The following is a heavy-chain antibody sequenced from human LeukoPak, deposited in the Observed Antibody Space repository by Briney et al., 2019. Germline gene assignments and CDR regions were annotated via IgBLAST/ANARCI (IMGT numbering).Heavy chain of an antibody. Sequence: PGGSLRFSCAASGFPFSGNAMSWLPQSPGKGLEWVSAISGGNGNTYYAYYADSVRGRFTISRDSSKNTLYLQMNSLRAEDTAVYYCAKFYDILTGYFDYWGQGTLVTVSS. CDR2: ISGGNGNTYYA. J-gene: IGHJ4*02. CDR3: AKFYDILTGYFDY. V-gene: IGHV3-23*01. D-gene: IGHD3-9*01. CDR1: GFPFSGNA.